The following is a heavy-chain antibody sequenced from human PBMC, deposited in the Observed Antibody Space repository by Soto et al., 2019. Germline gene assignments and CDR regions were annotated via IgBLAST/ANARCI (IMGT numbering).Heavy chain of an antibody. CDR1: GGTFSSYA. J-gene: IGHJ4*02. CDR3: ASRPFNYDSSGYVGRTLDY. CDR2: IIPIFGTA. V-gene: IGHV1-69*06. Sequence: GASVKVSCKASGGTFSSYAISWVRQAPGQGLEWMGGIIPIFGTANYAQKFQGRVTITADKSTSTAYMELSSLRSEDTAVYYCASRPFNYDSSGYVGRTLDYWGQGTLVTVYS. D-gene: IGHD3-22*01.